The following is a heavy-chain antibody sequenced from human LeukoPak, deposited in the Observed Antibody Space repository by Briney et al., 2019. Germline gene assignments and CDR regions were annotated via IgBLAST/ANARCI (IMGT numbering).Heavy chain of an antibody. Sequence: GGSLRLSCAASGFTFSFYWMIWVRQAPGKGLEWVANIKQDGSEKYYVDSLKGRFTISGDNAKNSLYLQMNSLRAEDTAVYYCVSSYDYSGTGSFDHWGQGILVTVSS. D-gene: IGHD4-4*01. J-gene: IGHJ4*02. CDR3: VSSYDYSGTGSFDH. V-gene: IGHV3-7*01. CDR1: GFTFSFYW. CDR2: IKQDGSEK.